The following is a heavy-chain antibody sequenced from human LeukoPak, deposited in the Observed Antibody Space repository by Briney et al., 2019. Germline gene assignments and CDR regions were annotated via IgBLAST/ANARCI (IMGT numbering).Heavy chain of an antibody. Sequence: KSSETLSLTCTVSGGSISGSRTWGWVRQPPGKGLEWIANIHNDGRTAPNPSLNSRVTISLDTSTNQFSLRVNSVTAADTAFYYCARVLTAAGLDFWGQGILVAISS. V-gene: IGHV4-39*07. CDR3: ARVLTAAGLDF. CDR1: GGSISGSRT. D-gene: IGHD6-25*01. CDR2: IHNDGRT. J-gene: IGHJ4*02.